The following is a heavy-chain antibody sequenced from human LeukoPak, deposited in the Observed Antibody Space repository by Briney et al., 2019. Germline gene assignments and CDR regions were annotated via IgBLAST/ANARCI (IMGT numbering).Heavy chain of an antibody. CDR3: AKGEQWLVLSAFDI. Sequence: PGGSLRLSCAASGFTFSSYAMSWVRRAPGKGLEWVSAIIGSGGSTYYADSVKGRFTISRDNSKNTLYLQMNSMRAEDTAVYYCAKGEQWLVLSAFDIWGQGTMVTVSS. CDR2: IIGSGGST. D-gene: IGHD6-19*01. CDR1: GFTFSSYA. V-gene: IGHV3-23*01. J-gene: IGHJ3*02.